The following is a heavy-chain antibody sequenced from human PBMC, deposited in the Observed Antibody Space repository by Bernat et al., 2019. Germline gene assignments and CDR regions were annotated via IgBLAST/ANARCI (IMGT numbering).Heavy chain of an antibody. CDR3: AKLSVLYYYDSSEAAFDI. Sequence: QVQLVESGGGVVQPGRSLRLSCAASGFTFSSYGMHWVRQAPGKGLAWVAVISDDGSNKYYADSVKGRFTISRDNSKNTLYLQMNSLRAEDTAVYYCAKLSVLYYYDSSEAAFDIWGQGTMVTVSS. CDR2: ISDDGSNK. V-gene: IGHV3-30*18. J-gene: IGHJ3*02. D-gene: IGHD3-22*01. CDR1: GFTFSSYG.